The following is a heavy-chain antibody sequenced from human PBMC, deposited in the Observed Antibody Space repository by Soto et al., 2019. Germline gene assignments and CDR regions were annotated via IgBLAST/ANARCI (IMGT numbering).Heavy chain of an antibody. V-gene: IGHV3-23*01. CDR3: ASAAPFNYGGNSGFDF. CDR1: GFTFSSYA. Sequence: EVQLLESGGGLVQPGGSLRLSCAASGFTFSSYAMSWVRQAPGKGLEWVSGISGSGGSTYYADSVKGRLTISRDNSKNTLYLQMNSLRAEDTAVYYCASAAPFNYGGNSGFDFWGQGTLVTVSS. D-gene: IGHD4-17*01. CDR2: ISGSGGST. J-gene: IGHJ4*02.